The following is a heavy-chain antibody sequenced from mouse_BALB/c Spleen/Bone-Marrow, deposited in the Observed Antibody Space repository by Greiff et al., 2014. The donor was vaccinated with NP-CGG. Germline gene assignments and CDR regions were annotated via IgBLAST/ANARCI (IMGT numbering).Heavy chain of an antibody. Sequence: EVQLQQSGAELVKPGASVKLSCTASGFNIKDTYMHWVKQRPEQGLEWIGRIDPANGNTKYDPKFQGKATITADTSSNTAYLQLSSLTSEDTAVYYCAMFTTGAWFAYWGQGTLVTVSA. D-gene: IGHD2-12*01. J-gene: IGHJ3*01. V-gene: IGHV14-3*02. CDR2: IDPANGNT. CDR1: GFNIKDTY. CDR3: AMFTTGAWFAY.